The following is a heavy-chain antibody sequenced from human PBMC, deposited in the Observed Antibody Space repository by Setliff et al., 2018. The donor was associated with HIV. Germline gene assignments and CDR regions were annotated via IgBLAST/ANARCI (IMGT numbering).Heavy chain of an antibody. Sequence: PSETLSLTCTVSYGSISGHYWTWIRQPPGKGLEWIGYIHHSGGTQYNPSLMSRLTMSVDSSKNQFSLKLSSVTAADTAAYFCARVSTDYVWGSFLSSGPYYFDFWGQGALVTVSS. D-gene: IGHD3-16*01. V-gene: IGHV4-59*08. CDR1: YGSISGHY. CDR2: IHHSGGT. J-gene: IGHJ4*02. CDR3: ARVSTDYVWGSFLSSGPYYFDF.